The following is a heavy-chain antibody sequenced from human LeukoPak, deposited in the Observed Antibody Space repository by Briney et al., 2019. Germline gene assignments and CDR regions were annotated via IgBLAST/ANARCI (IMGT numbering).Heavy chain of an antibody. CDR1: GFTFSNYT. D-gene: IGHD6-13*01. CDR2: ISSSSTYI. CDR3: AREITAAGNYFDY. V-gene: IGHV3-21*01. J-gene: IGHJ4*02. Sequence: GGSLRLSCAASGFTFSNYTMNWFRQAPGKGLEWVSSISSSSTYIYYADSVKGRFAISRDNAQNSLYLQMNSLRAEDTALYYCAREITAAGNYFDYWGQGTLVTVSS.